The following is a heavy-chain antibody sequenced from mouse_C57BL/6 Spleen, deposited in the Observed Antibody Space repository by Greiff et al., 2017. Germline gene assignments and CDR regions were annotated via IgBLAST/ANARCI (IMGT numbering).Heavy chain of an antibody. CDR2: IRSKSSNYAT. J-gene: IGHJ2*01. CDR3: VRDESGRFDY. D-gene: IGHD1-1*01. V-gene: IGHV10-3*01. CDR1: GFTFNTYA. Sequence: EVQLVESGGGLVQPTGSLKLSCAASGFTFNTYAMHWVRQAPGKGLEWVARIRSKSSNYATYYADSVKDRFTISRDDSQSMLYLQIINLKSEDAAMYYCVRDESGRFDYWGQGTTLTVSS.